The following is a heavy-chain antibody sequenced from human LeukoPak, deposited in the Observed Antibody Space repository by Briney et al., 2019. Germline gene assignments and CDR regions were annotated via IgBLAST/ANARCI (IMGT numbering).Heavy chain of an antibody. D-gene: IGHD3-10*01. CDR2: ISSSSSYI. CDR1: GFTFSSYA. J-gene: IGHJ4*02. CDR3: ARGSATSGFDY. Sequence: GGSLRLSCAASGFTFSSYAMHWVRQAPGKGLEWVSSISSSSSYIYYADSVKGRFTISRDNAKNSLYLQMNSLRAEDTAVYYCARGSATSGFDYWGQGTLVTVSS. V-gene: IGHV3-21*01.